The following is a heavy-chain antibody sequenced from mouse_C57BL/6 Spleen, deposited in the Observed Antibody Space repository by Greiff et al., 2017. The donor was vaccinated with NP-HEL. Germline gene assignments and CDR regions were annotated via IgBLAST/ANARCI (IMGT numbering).Heavy chain of an antibody. CDR2: ISGGGGNT. V-gene: IGHV5-9*01. CDR1: GFTFSSYT. D-gene: IGHD2-2*01. CDR3: ARRDGYDERFAY. J-gene: IGHJ3*01. Sequence: EVKLEESGGGLVKPGGSLKLSCAASGFTFSSYTMSWVRQTPEKRLEWVATISGGGGNTYYPDSVKGRFTISRDNAKNTLYLQMSSLRSEDTALYYCARRDGYDERFAYWGQGTLVTVSA.